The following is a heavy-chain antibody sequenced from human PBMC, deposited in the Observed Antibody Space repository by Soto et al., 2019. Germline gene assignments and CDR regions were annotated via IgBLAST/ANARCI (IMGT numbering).Heavy chain of an antibody. V-gene: IGHV3-23*01. CDR3: AKDLRRTAAGTEGTDY. CDR2: ISGSGGST. J-gene: IGHJ4*02. CDR1: GFTFSSYA. Sequence: EVQLLESGGGLVQPGGSLRLSCAASGFTFSSYAMSWVRQAPGKGLEWVSAISGSGGSTYYADSVKGRFTISRDNSKNTLYLQMNSLRAEDTAVYYCAKDLRRTAAGTEGTDYWGQGTLVTVSS. D-gene: IGHD6-13*01.